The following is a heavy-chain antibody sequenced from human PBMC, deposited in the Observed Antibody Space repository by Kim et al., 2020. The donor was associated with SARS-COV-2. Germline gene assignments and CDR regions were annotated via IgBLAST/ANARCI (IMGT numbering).Heavy chain of an antibody. V-gene: IGHV3-49*03. J-gene: IGHJ4*02. D-gene: IGHD3-10*01. CDR1: GFTFSDYA. Sequence: GGSLRLSCSASGFTFSDYAMSWFRQAPGKGLEWLGFVRNKAYGATTQYAASVRGRLTISRDDSEGIAYLHMSSPKTEDTAVYYCTSGGGSRRYFFDYWGQGSLVTVSS. CDR2: VRNKAYGATT. CDR3: TSGGGSRRYFFDY.